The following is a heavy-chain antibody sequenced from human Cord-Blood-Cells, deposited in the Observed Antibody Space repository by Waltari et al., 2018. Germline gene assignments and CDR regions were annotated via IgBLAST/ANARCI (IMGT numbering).Heavy chain of an antibody. J-gene: IGHJ3*02. D-gene: IGHD2-2*01. CDR2: IYYSGST. V-gene: IGHV4-39*01. CDR1: GGSLSSSSYY. Sequence: QLQLQESGPGLVKPSETLSLTCTVSGGSLSSSSYYWGWIRQPPGKGLEWIGSIYYSGSTYYNPSLKSRVTISVDTSKNQFSLKLSSVTAADTAVYYCARRYCSSTSCYDAFDIWGQGTMVTVSS. CDR3: ARRYCSSTSCYDAFDI.